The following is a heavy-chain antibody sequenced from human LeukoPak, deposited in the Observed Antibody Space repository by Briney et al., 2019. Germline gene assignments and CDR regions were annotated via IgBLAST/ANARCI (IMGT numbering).Heavy chain of an antibody. CDR2: ISGSGGST. J-gene: IGHJ4*02. V-gene: IGHV3-23*01. D-gene: IGHD6-19*01. Sequence: GGSLRLSCAASGFTFSSYAMSWVRQAPGEGLEWVSAISGSGGSTYYADSVKGRFTISRDNSKNTLYLQMNSLRAEDAAVYYCASGWYYFDYWGQGTLVTVSS. CDR3: ASGWYYFDY. CDR1: GFTFSSYA.